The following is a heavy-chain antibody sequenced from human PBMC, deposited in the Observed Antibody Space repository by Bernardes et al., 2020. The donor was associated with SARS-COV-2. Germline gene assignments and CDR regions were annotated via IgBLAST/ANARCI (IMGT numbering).Heavy chain of an antibody. CDR2: IKQDGSEK. J-gene: IGHJ6*02. CDR1: GFTFSSYW. Sequence: GGSLRLSCAASGFTFSSYWMSWVRQAPGKGLEWVANIKQDGSEKYYADSVKGRFTISRDNSKNTLYLQMNSLRAEDTAVYYCARENVLRYFDWTYYYYGMDVWGQGTTVTVSS. CDR3: ARENVLRYFDWTYYYYGMDV. V-gene: IGHV3-7*01. D-gene: IGHD3-9*01.